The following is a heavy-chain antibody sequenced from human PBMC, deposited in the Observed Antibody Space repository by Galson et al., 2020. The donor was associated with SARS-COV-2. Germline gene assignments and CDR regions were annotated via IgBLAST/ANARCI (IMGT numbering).Heavy chain of an antibody. CDR2: ISTYNGKT. CDR1: GYTFTSYG. CDR3: AGESLGFCSSAGRYEGES. J-gene: IGHJ5*02. Sequence: ASVKVSCQASGYTFTSYGLSWVRQAPGQGLEWMGWISTYNGKTNYAQILQGRVTLTADTSTSTAYMELRSLRSDDTAGYFCAGESLGFCSSAGRYEGESWGQGTLVTVSS. V-gene: IGHV1-18*01. D-gene: IGHD2-2*01.